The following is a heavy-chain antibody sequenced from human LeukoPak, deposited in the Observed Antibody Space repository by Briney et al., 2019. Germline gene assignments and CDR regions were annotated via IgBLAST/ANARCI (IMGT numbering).Heavy chain of an antibody. J-gene: IGHJ4*02. V-gene: IGHV3-48*01. CDR2: IRSSSNII. CDR1: GFTFSSYS. D-gene: IGHD3-10*01. Sequence: PGGSLRLSCAASGFTFSSYSMNWVRQAPGKGLEWVSHIRSSSNIIYYADSVKGRFTISRDNSKNTLYLQMSTLSAEDTAVYCCARAVTMVRGVITSSYFDYWGQGTLVTVSS. CDR3: ARAVTMVRGVITSSYFDY.